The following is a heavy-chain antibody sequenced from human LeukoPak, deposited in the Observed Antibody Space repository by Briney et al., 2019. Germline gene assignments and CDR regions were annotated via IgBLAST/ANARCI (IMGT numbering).Heavy chain of an antibody. CDR3: ARDLELVYYDSTGNDY. Sequence: GGSLRLSCAASGFTFSSYWMHWVRQSPEKGLVWVSRINSDGSNTAYADSVKGRFTISRDNAKNTLYLQMNGLRAGDTAVYYCARDLELVYYDSTGNDYLGQGTLVTVSS. D-gene: IGHD3-22*01. V-gene: IGHV3-74*01. CDR1: GFTFSSYW. CDR2: INSDGSNT. J-gene: IGHJ4*02.